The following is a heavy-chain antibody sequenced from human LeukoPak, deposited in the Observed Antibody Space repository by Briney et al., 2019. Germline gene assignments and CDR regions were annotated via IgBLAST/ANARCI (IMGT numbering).Heavy chain of an antibody. D-gene: IGHD4-17*01. J-gene: IGHJ4*02. V-gene: IGHV1-2*02. CDR3: ARGGDYGDEGDY. CDR1: GYTFTDYY. Sequence: ASVTVSFTASGYTFTDYYIHWVRQAPGQGMEWMGWINPKSGVTNYSQKFQGRVTLTRDMSISTAYMDLRSLRSDDTAVYFCARGGDYGDEGDYWGQGTLITVSS. CDR2: INPKSGVT.